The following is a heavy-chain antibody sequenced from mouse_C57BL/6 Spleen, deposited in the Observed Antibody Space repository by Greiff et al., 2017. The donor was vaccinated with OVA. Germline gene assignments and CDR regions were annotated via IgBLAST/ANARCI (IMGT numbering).Heavy chain of an antibody. Sequence: VQLLESGPELVKPGASVKISCKASGYAFSSSWMNWVKQRPGQGLEWIGRIYPGDGDTNYNGKFKGKATLTADKSSSTAYMQLSSLTSEDSAVYFCAAELRLRTFDYWGQGTTLTVSA. CDR2: IYPGDGDT. CDR3: AAELRLRTFDY. J-gene: IGHJ2*01. D-gene: IGHD3-2*02. V-gene: IGHV1-82*01. CDR1: GYAFSSSW.